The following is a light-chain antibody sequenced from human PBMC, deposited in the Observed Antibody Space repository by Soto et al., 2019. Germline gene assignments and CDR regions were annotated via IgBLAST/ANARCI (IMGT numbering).Light chain of an antibody. V-gene: IGKV3-20*01. Sequence: EIVLTQSPGTLSLSPGERATLSCRASQSVSSTYLAWYQQKPGQAPRLLIYGASSRATGIPDRFSGSGSGTDFTLNISRLEPEDFAVYYCQQYGSSPGTFGQGTKVESK. J-gene: IGKJ1*01. CDR3: QQYGSSPGT. CDR2: GAS. CDR1: QSVSSTY.